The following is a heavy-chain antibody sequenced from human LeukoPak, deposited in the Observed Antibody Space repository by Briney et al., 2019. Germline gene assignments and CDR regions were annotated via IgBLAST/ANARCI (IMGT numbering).Heavy chain of an antibody. CDR1: GFTFSSYA. CDR3: ARRIAAAAAPYYFDY. Sequence: PGGSLRLSCAASGFTFSSYAMSWVRQAPGKGLEWVSAISGSGGSTYYADSVKGRFTISRDNAKGTLYLQMNSLRAEDTAVYYCARRIAAAAAPYYFDYWGQGTLVTVSS. V-gene: IGHV3-23*01. D-gene: IGHD6-13*01. J-gene: IGHJ4*02. CDR2: ISGSGGST.